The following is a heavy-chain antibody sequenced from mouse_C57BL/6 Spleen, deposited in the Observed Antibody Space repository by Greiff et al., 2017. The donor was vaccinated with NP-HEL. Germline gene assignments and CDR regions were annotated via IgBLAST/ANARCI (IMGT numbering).Heavy chain of an antibody. J-gene: IGHJ1*03. Sequence: EVKLMESGPGLVKPSQSLSLTCSVTGYSITSGYYWNWIRQFPGNKLEWMGYISYDGSNNYNPSLKNRISITRDTSKNQFFLKLNSVTTEDTATYYCARLYGSSPRYFDVWGTGTTVTVSS. CDR3: ARLYGSSPRYFDV. V-gene: IGHV3-6*01. CDR1: GYSITSGYY. CDR2: ISYDGSN. D-gene: IGHD1-1*01.